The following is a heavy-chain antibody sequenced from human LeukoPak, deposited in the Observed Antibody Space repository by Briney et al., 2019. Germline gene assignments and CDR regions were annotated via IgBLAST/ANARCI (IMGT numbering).Heavy chain of an antibody. CDR1: GYSISSSNW. D-gene: IGHD3-22*01. CDR3: ARTQGYYDSSGFAFDI. CDR2: IYYSGII. J-gene: IGHJ3*02. V-gene: IGHV4-28*05. Sequence: SDTLSLTCAVSGYSISSSNWWGWIRQPPGKGLEWIGYIYYSGIIYYNPSLKSRVTMSVDTSKNQFSLKLSSVTAVDTAVYYCARTQGYYDSSGFAFDIWGQGTMVTASS.